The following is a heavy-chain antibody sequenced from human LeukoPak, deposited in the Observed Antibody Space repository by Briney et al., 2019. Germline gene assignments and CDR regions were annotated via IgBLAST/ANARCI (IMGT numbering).Heavy chain of an antibody. Sequence: SETLSLTCAVYGGSFSGYYWSWIRQPPGKGLEWIGEINNSGSTNYNPSLKSRVTISVDTSKNQFSLKLSSVTAADTAVYYCARLHCSGGSCYFDYWGQGTLVTVSS. CDR1: GGSFSGYY. CDR3: ARLHCSGGSCYFDY. V-gene: IGHV4-34*01. D-gene: IGHD2-15*01. J-gene: IGHJ4*02. CDR2: INNSGST.